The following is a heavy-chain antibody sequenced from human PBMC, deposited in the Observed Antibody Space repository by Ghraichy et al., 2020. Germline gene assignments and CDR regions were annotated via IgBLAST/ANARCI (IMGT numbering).Heavy chain of an antibody. D-gene: IGHD1-1*01. J-gene: IGHJ4*02. CDR1: GFTFSNYA. V-gene: IGHV3-23*01. Sequence: GGSLRLSCAASGFTFSNYAMSWVRQAPGKGLEWVSAISGSGDSTYYADSVKGRFTISRDNSKNTLYLQMNSLRAEDTAVYYCATRQSGTRYFDYWGRGTLVTVSSGESSQPLSCFNCATRQTGTRYFDYWGQGTLVTVSS. CDR3: ATRQSGTRYFDYWGRGTLVTVSSGESSQPLSCFNCATRQTGTRYFDY. CDR2: ISGSGDST.